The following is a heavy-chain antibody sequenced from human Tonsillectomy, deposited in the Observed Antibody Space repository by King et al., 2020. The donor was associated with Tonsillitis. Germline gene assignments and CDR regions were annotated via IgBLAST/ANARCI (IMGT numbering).Heavy chain of an antibody. CDR2: IYPGDSDT. CDR1: GYRFTNYW. D-gene: IGHD3-22*01. J-gene: IGHJ3*02. Sequence: VQSGAEVKKPGESLKISCKGSGYRFTNYWIGWVRQMPGKGLEWMGIIYPGDSDTRYSPSFQGQVTISADKSISTAYLQWNSLKASDTAMYYCASSRGGYFYHSSFRAFDIWGQGTMVTVSS. CDR3: ASSRGGYFYHSSFRAFDI. V-gene: IGHV5-51*01.